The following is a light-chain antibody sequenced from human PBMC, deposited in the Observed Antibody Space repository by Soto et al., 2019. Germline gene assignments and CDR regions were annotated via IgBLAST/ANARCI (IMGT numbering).Light chain of an antibody. Sequence: DIEMTQSPSTLPASVGDSVTISCRASQSVSRWLAWYQQKPGKAPKLQIYKGSYLESGVPSRFSGSGSVTEFTLTIHSLQPDDFSTYYCQQYKTDFTFGPGTKV. CDR1: QSVSRW. CDR3: QQYKTDFT. V-gene: IGKV1-5*03. CDR2: KGS. J-gene: IGKJ3*01.